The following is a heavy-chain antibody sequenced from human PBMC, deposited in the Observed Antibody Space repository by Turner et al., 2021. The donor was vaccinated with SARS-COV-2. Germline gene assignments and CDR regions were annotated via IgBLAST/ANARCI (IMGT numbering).Heavy chain of an antibody. CDR1: GFTLSRYG. V-gene: IGHV3-33*01. CDR2: IWYDGSNK. CDR3: ARDHYYDSSGYTLDAFDI. J-gene: IGHJ3*02. D-gene: IGHD3-22*01. Sequence: QVQLVEFGGGVVQPGRSLRLACAASGFTLSRYGMHWVRQAPGKGLEWVAVIWYDGSNKYYADSVKGRFTISRDNSKNTLYLQMNSLRAEDTAVYYCARDHYYDSSGYTLDAFDIWGQGTMVTISS.